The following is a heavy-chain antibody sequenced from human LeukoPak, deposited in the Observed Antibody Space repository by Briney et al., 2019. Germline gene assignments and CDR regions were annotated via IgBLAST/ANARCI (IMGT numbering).Heavy chain of an antibody. J-gene: IGHJ3*01. CDR3: ARDQLYYDSMDS. CDR1: GYTFTSYG. V-gene: IGHV1-18*01. Sequence: ASVKVSCKASGYTFTSYGISWVRQAPGQGLEWMGWISAYNGNTNYAQRVQGRVTMTTDTSTSTAYMELRSLRSDDTAVYYCARDQLYYDSMDSWGQGTMVTVSS. CDR2: ISAYNGNT. D-gene: IGHD3-22*01.